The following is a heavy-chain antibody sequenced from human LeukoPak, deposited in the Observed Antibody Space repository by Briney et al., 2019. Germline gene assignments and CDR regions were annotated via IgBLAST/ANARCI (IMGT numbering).Heavy chain of an antibody. CDR1: GFTFSDYH. CDR2: ISDSVSGGST. Sequence: GGSLRLSCAASGFTFSDYHINWVRQAPGKGLEWVSTISDSVSGGSTYYADSVKGRFTISRDNSKNTLYLQMNSLRAEDTAVYYCAKDRTGYSYGYFLSPWGQGTLVTVSS. CDR3: AKDRTGYSYGYFLSP. J-gene: IGHJ5*02. V-gene: IGHV3-23*01. D-gene: IGHD5-18*01.